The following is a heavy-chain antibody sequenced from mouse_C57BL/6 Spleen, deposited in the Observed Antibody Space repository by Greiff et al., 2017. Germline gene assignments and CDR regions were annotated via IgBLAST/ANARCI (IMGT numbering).Heavy chain of an antibody. CDR2: ISTYYGDA. J-gene: IGHJ1*03. D-gene: IGHD1-1*01. CDR1: GYTFTDYA. Sequence: QLQESGPELVRPGVSVKISCKGSGYTFTDYAMHWVKQSHAKSLEWIGVISTYYGDASYNQKFKDKATMNVYKSSSTAYMELARLTSEDSAVYYCARCPVPVVVTIIAYWYFDVWGTGTTATVAS. CDR3: ARCPVPVVVTIIAYWYFDV. V-gene: IGHV1-67*01.